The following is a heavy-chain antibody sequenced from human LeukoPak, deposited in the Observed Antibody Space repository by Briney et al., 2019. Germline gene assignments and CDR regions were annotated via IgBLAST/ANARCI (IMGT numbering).Heavy chain of an antibody. CDR1: GFTFEDYG. D-gene: IGHD3-22*01. Sequence: GGSLRLSCAASGFTFEDYGMNWVRQAPGKGLEWVSGISWNSGSIVYADSVKGRFTISRDNAKNSLYLQIHSLTPEDTALYYCAKDKGWGSSGYYFDHWGQGILVTVSS. V-gene: IGHV3-9*01. J-gene: IGHJ4*02. CDR2: ISWNSGSI. CDR3: AKDKGWGSSGYYFDH.